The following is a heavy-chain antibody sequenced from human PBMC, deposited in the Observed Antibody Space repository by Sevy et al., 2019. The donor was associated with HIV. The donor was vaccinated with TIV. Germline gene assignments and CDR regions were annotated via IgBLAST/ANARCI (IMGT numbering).Heavy chain of an antibody. CDR3: ALSTNSAALDY. CDR1: GFTFSSYW. Sequence: GGSLRLSCAVSGFTFSSYWMSWVRQAPGKGLEWVSNIKPDGGGQYYVDSVKGRFVISRDNAKNSLFLQMNSLRVEDTAVYYCALSTNSAALDYWGQGTPVTVSS. V-gene: IGHV3-7*01. D-gene: IGHD2-2*01. CDR2: IKPDGGGQ. J-gene: IGHJ4*02.